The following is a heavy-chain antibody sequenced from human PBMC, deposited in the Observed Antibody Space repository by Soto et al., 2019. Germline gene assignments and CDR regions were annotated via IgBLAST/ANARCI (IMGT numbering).Heavy chain of an antibody. CDR2: IRSKSNSYAT. CDR1: GFTFSGSA. D-gene: IGHD3-3*02. Sequence: GGSLRLSCAASGFTFSGSAMHWVRQASGKGLEWVGRIRSKSNSYATAYAASVEGRFTISRVDLKNTAYLQMNSMKIEVVAVYYCTRTMLGVVIGGAFDIWGQGTMVTVSS. V-gene: IGHV3-73*01. CDR3: TRTMLGVVIGGAFDI. J-gene: IGHJ3*02.